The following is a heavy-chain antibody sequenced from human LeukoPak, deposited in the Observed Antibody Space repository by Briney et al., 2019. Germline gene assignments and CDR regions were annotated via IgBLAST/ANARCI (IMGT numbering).Heavy chain of an antibody. V-gene: IGHV3-23*01. J-gene: IGHJ2*01. CDR1: GFTFSSYA. Sequence: GGSLRLSCAASGFTFSSYAMSWVRQAPGKGLEWVSAISGSGGSTYYADSVKGRFTISRDNSKNTLYLQMNSLRAEDTAVYYCAKGEYSSSSSGAYWYFDLWGQGTLVTVSS. D-gene: IGHD6-6*01. CDR3: AKGEYSSSSSGAYWYFDL. CDR2: ISGSGGST.